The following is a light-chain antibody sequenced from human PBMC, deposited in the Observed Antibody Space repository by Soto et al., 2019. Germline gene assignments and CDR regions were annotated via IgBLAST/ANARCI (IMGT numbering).Light chain of an antibody. CDR1: SSNIGSNT. J-gene: IGLJ2*01. CDR2: SND. V-gene: IGLV1-44*01. CDR3: ASWDASRKGVV. Sequence: QSVLTQPPSASGTPGQTVTISCSGSSSNIGSNTVTWYQHLPGTAPKLLMYSNDQRPSGVADRFSGGTSGASASLAISGLQSEDEDDYYCASWDASRKGVVFGGGTKVTVL.